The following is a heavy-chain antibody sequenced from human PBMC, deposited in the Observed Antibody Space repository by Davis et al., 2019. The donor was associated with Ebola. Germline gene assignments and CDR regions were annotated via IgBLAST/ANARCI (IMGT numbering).Heavy chain of an antibody. D-gene: IGHD2-2*01. CDR2: IYYSGST. V-gene: IGHV4-59*12. CDR1: GGSISSYY. J-gene: IGHJ3*01. CDR3: ARSIIEVPAALGF. Sequence: SETLSLTCTVSGGSISSYYWSWIRQPPGKGLEWIGYIYYSGSTNYNPSLKSRVTISVDTSKNHFSLKLTSVTAADTAVYYCARSIIEVPAALGFWGQGTMVTIS.